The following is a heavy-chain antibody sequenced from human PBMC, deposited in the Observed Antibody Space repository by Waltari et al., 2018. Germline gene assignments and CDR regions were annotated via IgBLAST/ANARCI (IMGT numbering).Heavy chain of an antibody. J-gene: IGHJ4*02. CDR3: ASGGHVDY. Sequence: EVQLVESGGTLVQPGGSLRLSCAVSGLTFRRFWMTWVRQAPGKGLEWVANINQDRSEKHYVDSVKGRFTISRDNAKNSLSLQMNSLRAEDTAVYYCASGGHVDYCGQGTLVTVSS. CDR1: GLTFRRFW. V-gene: IGHV3-7*01. CDR2: INQDRSEK.